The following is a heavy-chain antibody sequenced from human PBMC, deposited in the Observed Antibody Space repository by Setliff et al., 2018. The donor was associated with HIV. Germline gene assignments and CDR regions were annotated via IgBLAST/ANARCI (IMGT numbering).Heavy chain of an antibody. Sequence: SETLSLTCSVSGDSMRTNYWSWIRQPPGKGLQWIGYIYKSGSTNYSPSLQSRVTISVDTSKNQFSLKLSSVTAADTAVYYCARLCIAAAGTRSIPWYFDLWGRGTLVTVSS. J-gene: IGHJ2*01. D-gene: IGHD6-13*01. CDR3: ARLCIAAAGTRSIPWYFDL. V-gene: IGHV4-59*08. CDR1: GDSMRTNY. CDR2: IYKSGST.